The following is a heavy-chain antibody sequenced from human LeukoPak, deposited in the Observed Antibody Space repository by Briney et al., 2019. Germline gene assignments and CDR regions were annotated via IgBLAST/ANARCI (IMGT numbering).Heavy chain of an antibody. CDR2: IYYSGST. Sequence: ASETLSLTCTVSGGSISSYYWSWIRQPPGEGLEWIGYIYYSGSTNYNPSLKSRVTISVDTSKNQFSLKLSSVTAADTAVYYCARGYSYGYFDYWGQGTLVTVSS. V-gene: IGHV4-59*01. D-gene: IGHD5-18*01. J-gene: IGHJ4*02. CDR3: ARGYSYGYFDY. CDR1: GGSISSYY.